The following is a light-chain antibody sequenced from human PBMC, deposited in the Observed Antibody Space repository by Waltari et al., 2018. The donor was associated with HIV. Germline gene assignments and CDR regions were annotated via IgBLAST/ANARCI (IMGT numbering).Light chain of an antibody. Sequence: EIVLTQSPGTLSLSPGERATLSCWASQSVSGSYLAWYQQKPGQAPRLLIYSASTMATGIPDRISGSGSGTDFTLTISRLEPEDFAVYHCQLGGAFGQGTKLEIK. CDR2: SAS. V-gene: IGKV3-20*01. CDR3: QLGGA. J-gene: IGKJ2*01. CDR1: QSVSGSY.